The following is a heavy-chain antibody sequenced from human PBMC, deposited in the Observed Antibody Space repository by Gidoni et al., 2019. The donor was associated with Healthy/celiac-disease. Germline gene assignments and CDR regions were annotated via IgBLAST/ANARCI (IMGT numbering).Heavy chain of an antibody. D-gene: IGHD2-15*01. Sequence: EVQLVQSGAEVKKPGESLRISCKGSGYSFTSYWISWVRQMPGKGLEWMGRIDPSDSYTNYSPSFQGHVTISADKSISTAYLQWSSLKASDTAMYYCAREGLVVVVAATRGLFDPWGQGTLVTVSS. CDR3: AREGLVVVVAATRGLFDP. CDR2: IDPSDSYT. V-gene: IGHV5-10-1*03. J-gene: IGHJ5*02. CDR1: GYSFTSYW.